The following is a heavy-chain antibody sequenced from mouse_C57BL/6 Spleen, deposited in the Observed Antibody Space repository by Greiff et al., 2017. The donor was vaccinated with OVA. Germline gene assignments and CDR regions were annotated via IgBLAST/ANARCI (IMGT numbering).Heavy chain of an antibody. CDR3: ASEECDGSSYFDY. CDR1: GYTFTSYW. D-gene: IGHD1-1*01. CDR2: IYPGSGST. Sequence: QVQLQQPGAELVKPGASVKMSCKASGYTFTSYWINWVKQRPGQGLEWIGEIYPGSGSTNYNEKLKSKATLTVDTSSSTAYMQLSSLTSEDSAVYYGASEECDGSSYFDYWGQGTTLTVSS. V-gene: IGHV1-55*01. J-gene: IGHJ2*01.